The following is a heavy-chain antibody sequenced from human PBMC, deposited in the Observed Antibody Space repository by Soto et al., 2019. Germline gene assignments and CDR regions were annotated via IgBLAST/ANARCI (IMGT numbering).Heavy chain of an antibody. Sequence: GGSLRLSCAASGFTFSSYSMNWVRQAPGKGLEWVSSISSSSSYIYYADSVKGRFTISRDNAKNSLYLQMNSLRAEDTAVYYCARNSRAFTIAARTGSFQHGGPGTLVTVPP. V-gene: IGHV3-21*01. CDR2: ISSSSSYI. D-gene: IGHD6-6*01. J-gene: IGHJ1*01. CDR3: ARNSRAFTIAARTGSFQH. CDR1: GFTFSSYS.